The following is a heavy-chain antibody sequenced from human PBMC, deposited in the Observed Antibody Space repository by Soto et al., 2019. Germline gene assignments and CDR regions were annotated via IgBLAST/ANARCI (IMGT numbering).Heavy chain of an antibody. Sequence: ASVKVSCKASGYTFTSYAMHWVRQAPGRRLEWMGWINAGNGNTKYSQKFQGRVTITRDTSASTAYMELSSLRSEDTAVYYCAREAAAGFTYSGMDVWGQGTTVTVSS. J-gene: IGHJ6*02. CDR3: AREAAAGFTYSGMDV. CDR2: INAGNGNT. CDR1: GYTFTSYA. D-gene: IGHD6-13*01. V-gene: IGHV1-3*01.